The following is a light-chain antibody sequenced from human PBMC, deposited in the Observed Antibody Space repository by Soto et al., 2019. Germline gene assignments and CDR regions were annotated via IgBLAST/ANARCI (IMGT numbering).Light chain of an antibody. J-gene: IGKJ5*01. CDR3: QKYNNWPPIT. V-gene: IGKV3-15*01. CDR1: QSVSSN. CDR2: GSF. Sequence: ELVLRQAPATLSVSPGERSTLSGRASQSVSSNLAWYQQKPGQAPRLLIYGSFLRATGVPARFTGSGSGTDFTLTIRSLQSEDFAVYYCQKYNNWPPITVGQGKRLEIK.